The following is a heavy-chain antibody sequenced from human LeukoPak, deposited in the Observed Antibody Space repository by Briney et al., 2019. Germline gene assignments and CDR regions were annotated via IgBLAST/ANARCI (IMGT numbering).Heavy chain of an antibody. CDR2: ISSSSSYI. V-gene: IGHV3-21*01. D-gene: IGHD5-24*01. CDR3: ARDDMATAPYYYYGMDV. CDR1: GFTFSTYS. Sequence: GRSLRLSCAASGFTFSTYSMNWVRQAPGKGLEWVSSISSSSSYIYYADSVKGRFTISRDNAKNSLYLQMNSLRAEDTAVYYCARDDMATAPYYYYGMDVWGQGTTVTVSS. J-gene: IGHJ6*02.